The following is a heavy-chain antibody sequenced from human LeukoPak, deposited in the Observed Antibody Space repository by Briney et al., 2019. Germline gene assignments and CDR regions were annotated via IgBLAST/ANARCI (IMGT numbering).Heavy chain of an antibody. V-gene: IGHV4-59*01. CDR1: GGSISSYY. D-gene: IGHD3-10*01. J-gene: IGHJ5*02. CDR3: ARDGSGSKGFDP. Sequence: SETLSLTCTVSGGSISSYYWSWIRQPPGKGLEWIGYIYYSGSTNYNPSLKSRVTISVDTSKNQFSLKLSSVTAADTAVYYCARDGSGSKGFDPWGQGTLVIVSS. CDR2: IYYSGST.